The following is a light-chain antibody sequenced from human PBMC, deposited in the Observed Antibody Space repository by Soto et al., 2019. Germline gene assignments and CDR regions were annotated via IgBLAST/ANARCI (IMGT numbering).Light chain of an antibody. Sequence: EMVLTQSPGTLSLSPGERATLSCRASQSVRSNSLDWHQQKPGQAPRLLIDGGFTRATGIPARFSGSGSGTDFTVTITRLEPEDFAVYYCQQYGRSPQTCGGGTNMEIK. J-gene: IGKJ4*01. CDR2: GGF. V-gene: IGKV3-20*01. CDR3: QQYGRSPQT. CDR1: QSVRSNS.